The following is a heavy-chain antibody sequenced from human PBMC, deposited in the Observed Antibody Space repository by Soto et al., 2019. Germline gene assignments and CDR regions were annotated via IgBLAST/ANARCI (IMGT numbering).Heavy chain of an antibody. CDR1: GFTFSDYY. V-gene: IGHV3-11*03. CDR2: ISSSSSYT. Sequence: GGSLRLSCAASGFTFSDYYMSWIRQAPGKGLEWVSYISSSSSYTNYADSVKGRFTISRDNAKNSLYLQMNSLRAEDTAVYYCARSSTDYYDSSGYYDDYWGQGTLVTVSS. CDR3: ARSSTDYYDSSGYYDDY. D-gene: IGHD3-22*01. J-gene: IGHJ4*02.